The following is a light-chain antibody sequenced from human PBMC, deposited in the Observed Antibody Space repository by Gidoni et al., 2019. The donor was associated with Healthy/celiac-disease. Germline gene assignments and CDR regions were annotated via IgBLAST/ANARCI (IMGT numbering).Light chain of an antibody. CDR1: SSYVGGYNY. V-gene: IGLV2-14*01. J-gene: IGLJ1*01. Sequence: QSSLTQPASVSGSPGQSITISCTGTSSYVGGYNYVSWYQQHPGKAPKLMIYEVSKRPSGVSNRFSGSKSGNTASLTISGLQAEDEADYYCSSYTSSSLYVFGTGTKVTVL. CDR3: SSYTSSSLYV. CDR2: EVS.